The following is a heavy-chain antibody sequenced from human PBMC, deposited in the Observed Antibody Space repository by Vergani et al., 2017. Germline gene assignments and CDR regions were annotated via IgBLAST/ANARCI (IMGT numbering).Heavy chain of an antibody. Sequence: QVQLQESGPGLVKPSETLSLTCTVSGGSISSYYWSWIRQPPGKGLEWIGYIYYSGSTNYNPSLKSRVTISVDTSKNQFSLKLSSVTAADTAVYYCARGAYYGMLPGNYSPYYFDYWGQGTLVTVSS. CDR2: IYYSGST. V-gene: IGHV4-59*01. D-gene: IGHD3-9*01. CDR3: ARGAYYGMLPGNYSPYYFDY. CDR1: GGSISSYY. J-gene: IGHJ4*02.